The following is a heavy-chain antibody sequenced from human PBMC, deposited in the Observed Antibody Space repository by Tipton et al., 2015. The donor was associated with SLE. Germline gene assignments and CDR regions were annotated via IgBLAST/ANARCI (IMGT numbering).Heavy chain of an antibody. Sequence: TLSLTCAVYGGSFSANYLSWIRQPPGKGLEWIGEINHGGSTNYNPSLKSRVTLSVDTSKNQFSLNLSSVTAADTAMYYCQRVLSFLGRSRQADDYWGQGILVTVSS. D-gene: IGHD1-26*01. V-gene: IGHV4-34*01. CDR1: GGSFSANY. CDR3: QRVLSFLGRSRQADDY. CDR2: INHGGST. J-gene: IGHJ4*02.